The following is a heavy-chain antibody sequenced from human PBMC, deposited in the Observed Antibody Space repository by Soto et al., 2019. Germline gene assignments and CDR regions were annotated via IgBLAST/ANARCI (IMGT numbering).Heavy chain of an antibody. D-gene: IGHD3-10*01. Sequence: GALRLSCAASGFTFSSYGMHWVRQAPGKGLEWVAVIWYDGSNKYYADSVKGRFTISRDNAKNSLYLQMNSLRAEDSAVYYCAREIITMVRGVEIYYYYYMDVWGKGTTVTVSS. CDR3: AREIITMVRGVEIYYYYYMDV. V-gene: IGHV3-33*01. J-gene: IGHJ6*03. CDR2: IWYDGSNK. CDR1: GFTFSSYG.